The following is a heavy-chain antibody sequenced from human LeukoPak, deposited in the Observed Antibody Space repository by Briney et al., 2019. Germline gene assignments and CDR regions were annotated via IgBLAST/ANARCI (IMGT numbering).Heavy chain of an antibody. CDR3: TRPTLTGAKGKGSYYYYYYGMDV. Sequence: PGGCLRLSCAASGITFSSYTVHWVRQASWKGPEWVGRIRSKANSYATAYPASVKGRFTISRDDSKNTAYLQMNSLKTEDTAVYYCTRPTLTGAKGKGSYYYYYYGMDVWGQGTTVTVSS. D-gene: IGHD7-27*01. CDR2: IRSKANSYAT. CDR1: GITFSSYT. V-gene: IGHV3-73*01. J-gene: IGHJ6*02.